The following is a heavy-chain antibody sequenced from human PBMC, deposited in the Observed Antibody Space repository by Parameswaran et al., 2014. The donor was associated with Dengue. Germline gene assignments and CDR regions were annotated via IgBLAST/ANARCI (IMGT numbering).Heavy chain of an antibody. J-gene: IGHJ4*02. V-gene: IGHV1-3*01. CDR2: INAGNGNT. CDR1: GYTFTSYA. D-gene: IGHD6-13*01. Sequence: ASVKVSCKASGYTFTSYAMHWVRQAPGQRLEWMGWINAGNGNTKYSQKFQGRVTITRDTSASTAYMELSSLRSEDTAVYYCARVEDDSSSWYSEDYFDYWGQGTLVTVSS. CDR3: ARVEDDSSSWYSEDYFDY.